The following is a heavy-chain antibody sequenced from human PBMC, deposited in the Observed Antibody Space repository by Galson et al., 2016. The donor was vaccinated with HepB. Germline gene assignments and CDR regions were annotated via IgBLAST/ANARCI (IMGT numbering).Heavy chain of an antibody. CDR1: GYTFSSYG. CDR2: ISGYNGAT. J-gene: IGHJ6*03. Sequence: SVKVSCKASGYTFSSYGISWVRQAPGKGLEWMGWISGYNGATDYAQKVQGRVTMTPDTSTSTAYMELRSLRSDATAVYYCARTKPTGWEKGYSHYYHYMDVWDKGTTVTVSS. CDR3: ARTKPTGWEKGYSHYYHYMDV. D-gene: IGHD1-26*01. V-gene: IGHV1-18*04.